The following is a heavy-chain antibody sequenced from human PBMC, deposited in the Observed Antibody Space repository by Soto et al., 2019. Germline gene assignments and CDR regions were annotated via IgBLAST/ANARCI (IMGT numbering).Heavy chain of an antibody. J-gene: IGHJ6*02. CDR3: ARTTARNAHGAYYYNGMDV. CDR2: IFYSGST. D-gene: IGHD3-10*01. CDR1: GGSVSSGTYY. Sequence: PSETLSLTCTVSGGSVSSGTYYWSWIRQPPGKGLEWIGYIFYSGSTNYNPSLKSRVTISVDTSKNQFSLKLSSVTAADTAVYYCARTTARNAHGAYYYNGMDVWGQGTTVTVSS. V-gene: IGHV4-61*01.